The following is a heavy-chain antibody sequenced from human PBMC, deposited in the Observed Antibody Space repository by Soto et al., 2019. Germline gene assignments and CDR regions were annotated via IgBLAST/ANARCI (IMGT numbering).Heavy chain of an antibody. D-gene: IGHD2-15*01. CDR1: GGSISSYY. V-gene: IGHV4-59*08. CDR3: ARRRYCSGGSCYSGDWFDP. CDR2: IYYSGST. Sequence: QVQLQESGPGLVKPSETLSLTCTVSGGSISSYYWSWIRQPPGKGLEWIGYIYYSGSTNYNPSLKSRVTISVDTSKNQFSLKLSSVTAADTAVYYCARRRYCSGGSCYSGDWFDPWGQGTLVTVSS. J-gene: IGHJ5*02.